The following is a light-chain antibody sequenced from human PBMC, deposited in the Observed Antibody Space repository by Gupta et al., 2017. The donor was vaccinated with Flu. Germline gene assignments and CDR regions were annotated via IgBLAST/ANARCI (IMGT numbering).Light chain of an antibody. Sequence: SVLTQQPSASGPPGQRVTLHCARSSSNVGSNTVNWYQQLPATAPKLLIYSNNQRPSVVPDRFSGSNSGTSASLAISGLQAEDEADYYCAAWDDSLNVYVFGTGTKVTVL. J-gene: IGLJ1*01. CDR3: AAWDDSLNVYV. CDR2: SNN. CDR1: SSNVGSNT. V-gene: IGLV1-44*01.